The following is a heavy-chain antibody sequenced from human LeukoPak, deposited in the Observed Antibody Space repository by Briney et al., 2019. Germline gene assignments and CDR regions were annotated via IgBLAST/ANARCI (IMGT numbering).Heavy chain of an antibody. J-gene: IGHJ4*02. Sequence: ASVKVSCKASGYTFTSYGISWVRQAPGQGLEWMGWISAYNGNTNYAQKLQGRVTMTEDTSTDTAYMELSSLRSEDTAVYYCATVRSYSSGWYRFFDYWGQGTLVTVSS. CDR3: ATVRSYSSGWYRFFDY. V-gene: IGHV1-18*01. D-gene: IGHD6-19*01. CDR1: GYTFTSYG. CDR2: ISAYNGNT.